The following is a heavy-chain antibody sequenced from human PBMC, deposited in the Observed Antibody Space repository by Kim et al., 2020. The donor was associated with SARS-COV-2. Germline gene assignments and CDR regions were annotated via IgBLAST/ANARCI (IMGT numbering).Heavy chain of an antibody. V-gene: IGHV3-23*01. D-gene: IGHD4-17*01. CDR3: AKDILRWAFDY. CDR2: IGGSDDRT. Sequence: GGSLRLSCAASGFSLSGNAMAWVRQAPGKGLEWVAAIGGSDDRTDYSDSVRGRFIISRDISKNTLYLQMNSLRADDTAVYYCAKDILRWAFDYWGQGTLVTVSS. J-gene: IGHJ4*02. CDR1: GFSLSGNA.